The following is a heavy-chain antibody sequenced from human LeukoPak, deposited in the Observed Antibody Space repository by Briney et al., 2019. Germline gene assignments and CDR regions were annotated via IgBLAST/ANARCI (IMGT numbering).Heavy chain of an antibody. J-gene: IGHJ4*02. V-gene: IGHV3-66*01. CDR2: IYSGGST. CDR3: ARESQLGATFDY. CDR1: GFTFSSYG. Sequence: PGGSLRLSCAASGFTFSSYGMHWVRQAPGKGLEWVSLIYSGGSTYYADSVKGRFTISRDNSKNTLYLQMNSLRVEDTAVYYCARESQLGATFDYWGQGTLVTVSS. D-gene: IGHD1-26*01.